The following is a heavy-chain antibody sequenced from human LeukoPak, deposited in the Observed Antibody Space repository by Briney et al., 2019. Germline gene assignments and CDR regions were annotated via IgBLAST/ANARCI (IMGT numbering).Heavy chain of an antibody. V-gene: IGHV3-30-3*01. J-gene: IGHJ4*02. CDR3: ANLAYYYDSSGYSPEGQFDY. Sequence: GGSLRLSCAASGFTFSSYAMHWVRQAPGKGLEWVAVISYDGSNKYYADSVKGRFTISRDNSKNTLYLQMNSLRAEDTAVYYCANLAYYYDSSGYSPEGQFDYWGQGTLVTVSS. CDR2: ISYDGSNK. D-gene: IGHD3-22*01. CDR1: GFTFSSYA.